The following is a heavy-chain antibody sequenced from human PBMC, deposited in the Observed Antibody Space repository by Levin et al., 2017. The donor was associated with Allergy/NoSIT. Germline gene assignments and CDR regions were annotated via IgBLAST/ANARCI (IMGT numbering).Heavy chain of an antibody. CDR2: IYYSGST. Sequence: SETLSLTCTVSGGSISSYYWSWIRQPPGKGLEWIGYIYYSGSTNYNPSLKSRVTISVDTSKNQFSLKLSSVTAADTAVYYCARGGYSSGYYWGSDAFDSWGQGTMVTVSS. V-gene: IGHV4-59*01. CDR1: GGSISSYY. CDR3: ARGGYSSGYYWGSDAFDS. D-gene: IGHD3-22*01. J-gene: IGHJ3*02.